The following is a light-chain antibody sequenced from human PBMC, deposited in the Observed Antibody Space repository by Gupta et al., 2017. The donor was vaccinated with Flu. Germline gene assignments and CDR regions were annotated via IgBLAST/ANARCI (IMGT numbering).Light chain of an antibody. CDR1: SSDVGGYNY. Sequence: QTALTQPASVSASPSPSIPISCTGTSSDVGGYNYVSWYQPHPGKAPKLMIYEVSNLPSGVSNGFSGSTCGNTSSLTISGLQAEDEADYYCSSDTSISNQVFGGGTKLTVL. J-gene: IGLJ3*02. V-gene: IGLV2-14*01. CDR3: SSDTSISNQV. CDR2: EVS.